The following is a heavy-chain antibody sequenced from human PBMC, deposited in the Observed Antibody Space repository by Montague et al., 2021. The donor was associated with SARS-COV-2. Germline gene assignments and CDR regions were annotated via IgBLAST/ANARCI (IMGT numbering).Heavy chain of an antibody. V-gene: IGHV4-39*07. Sequence: SETLSLTCTVSGSSISSSSYYWGWIRQPPGKGLEWIGSTYYSGSTYYNPSLKSRVTISVDTSKNQFSLKLSSVTAADTAVYYCARVGRQQLVRLSGMDVWGQGATVT. CDR3: ARVGRQQLVRLSGMDV. CDR2: TYYSGST. CDR1: GSSISSSSYY. J-gene: IGHJ6*02. D-gene: IGHD6-13*01.